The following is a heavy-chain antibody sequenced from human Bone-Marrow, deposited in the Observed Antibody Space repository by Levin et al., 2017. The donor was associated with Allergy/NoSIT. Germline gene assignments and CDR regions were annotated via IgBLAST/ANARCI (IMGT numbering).Heavy chain of an antibody. CDR3: AKAMTFDTAGLYYYYYYYYAMDV. CDR1: GFTFSSYT. V-gene: IGHV3-23*01. Sequence: SCAASGFTFSSYTMSWVRQAPGKGLEWVSGISGSGLTSYYADSVKGRFTISRDNSKATLHLQMKSLRAEDTARYFCAKAMTFDTAGLYYYYYYYYAMDVWGEGTTVTVSS. D-gene: IGHD2/OR15-2a*01. CDR2: ISGSGLTS. J-gene: IGHJ6*04.